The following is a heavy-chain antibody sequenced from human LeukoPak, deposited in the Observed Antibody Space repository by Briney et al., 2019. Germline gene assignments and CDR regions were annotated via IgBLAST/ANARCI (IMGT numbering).Heavy chain of an antibody. Sequence: PSETLSLTCTVSGGSISSYYWSWIRQPPGKGLEWIGYIYYSGSTNYNPSLKSRVTISVDTSKNQFSLKLSSVTAADTAVYYCARLRFTEYYYYGMYAWGQGTTATVSS. D-gene: IGHD3-10*01. V-gene: IGHV4-59*08. J-gene: IGHJ6*02. CDR2: IYYSGST. CDR3: ARLRFTEYYYYGMYA. CDR1: GGSISSYY.